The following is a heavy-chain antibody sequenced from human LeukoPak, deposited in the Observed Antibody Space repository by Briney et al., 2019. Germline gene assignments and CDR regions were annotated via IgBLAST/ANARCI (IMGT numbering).Heavy chain of an antibody. V-gene: IGHV3-43*01. D-gene: IGHD1-26*01. J-gene: IGHJ3*02. CDR1: GFTINDYN. CDR3: AKGAYHGSPGGAFDI. CDR2: IYCDGSNT. Sequence: GGSLTLSCAVSGFTINDYNLHWVRQPPGKGLEWIWLIYCDGSNTFYAGSVSGRFTISRDNSKNSLYLQMKSVRTEDIALYSCAKGAYHGSPGGAFDIRGQGTMVTVSS.